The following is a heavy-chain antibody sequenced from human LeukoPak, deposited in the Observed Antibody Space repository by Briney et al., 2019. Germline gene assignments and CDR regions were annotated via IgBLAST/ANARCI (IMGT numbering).Heavy chain of an antibody. CDR2: ISSSSSYI. Sequence: GGSLRLSCAASGFTFSSYSMTWVRQAPGKGLEWVSSISSSSSYIYYRDSVKGRFTISRDNAKNSLYLQMHSLRAEDTAVYYCALVGATSWAPFDYWGQGTLVTVSS. J-gene: IGHJ4*02. V-gene: IGHV3-21*01. CDR3: ALVGATSWAPFDY. CDR1: GFTFSSYS. D-gene: IGHD1-26*01.